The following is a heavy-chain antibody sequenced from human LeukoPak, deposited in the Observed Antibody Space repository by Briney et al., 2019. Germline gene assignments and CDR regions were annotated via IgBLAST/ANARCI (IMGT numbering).Heavy chain of an antibody. CDR1: GFTFSSYA. Sequence: PGRSLRLSCAASGFTFSSYAMSWVRQAPGKGLEWVSAISGSGGSTYYADSVKGRFTISGDNSKNTLYLQMNSLRAEDTAVYYCAKDHGDYDAFDIWGQGTMVTVSS. J-gene: IGHJ3*02. CDR2: ISGSGGST. D-gene: IGHD4-17*01. V-gene: IGHV3-23*01. CDR3: AKDHGDYDAFDI.